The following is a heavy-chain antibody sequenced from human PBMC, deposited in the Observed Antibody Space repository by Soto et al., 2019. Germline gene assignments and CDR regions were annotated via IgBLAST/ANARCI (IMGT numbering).Heavy chain of an antibody. CDR1: GGSFSGYY. CDR3: ARDLIGSSSGWLNDMDV. Sequence: SETLSLTCAVYGGSFSGYYWSWIRQPPGKGLEWIGEINHSGSTNYNPSLKSRVTISVDTSKNQFSLKLSSVTAADTAVYYCARDLIGSSSGWLNDMDVWGQGTTVTVSS. D-gene: IGHD6-19*01. CDR2: INHSGST. J-gene: IGHJ6*02. V-gene: IGHV4-34*01.